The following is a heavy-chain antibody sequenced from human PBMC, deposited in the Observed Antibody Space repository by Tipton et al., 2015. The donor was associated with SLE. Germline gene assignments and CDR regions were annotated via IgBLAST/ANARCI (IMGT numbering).Heavy chain of an antibody. CDR3: ARYTSGLNY. Sequence: QLVQSGAEVKKPGESLTISCKTSGYTFSIYWIGWVRQMPGKGLEWMGIIYPGDSDTTYSPSLQGQVTISADTSISTAYLQWSSLKASDTAMYYCARYTSGLNYWGQGTLVTVSS. D-gene: IGHD6-19*01. V-gene: IGHV5-51*03. CDR2: IYPGDSDT. J-gene: IGHJ4*02. CDR1: GYTFSIYW.